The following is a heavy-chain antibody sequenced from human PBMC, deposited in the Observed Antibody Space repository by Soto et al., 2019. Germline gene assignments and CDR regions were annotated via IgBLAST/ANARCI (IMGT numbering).Heavy chain of an antibody. Sequence: GGSLRLSCAASGFTFSSYSMNWVRQAPGKGLEWVSAISGSGGTTYYADSVKGRFTSSRDNSKNTLYLQMNSLRAEDTAVYYCAKTIVGMFPWKRGHFDYWGQGTLVTVSS. CDR3: AKTIVGMFPWKRGHFDY. D-gene: IGHD1-1*01. V-gene: IGHV3-23*01. J-gene: IGHJ4*02. CDR1: GFTFSSYS. CDR2: ISGSGGTT.